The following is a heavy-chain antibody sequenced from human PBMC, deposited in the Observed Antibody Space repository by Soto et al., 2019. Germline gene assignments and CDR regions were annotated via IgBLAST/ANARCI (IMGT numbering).Heavy chain of an antibody. D-gene: IGHD1-26*01. J-gene: IGHJ6*02. Sequence: SETLSLICSVSGDSISTSGFYWAWIRQPPGKGLEWIGSIYYSGSIYYNPSLKNRVTIAIDTSQNQFSLKLTSVTAADTAVYYCARPRAVGIIYGMDVWGQGTTVTVSS. CDR1: GDSISTSGFY. CDR3: ARPRAVGIIYGMDV. CDR2: IYYSGSI. V-gene: IGHV4-39*01.